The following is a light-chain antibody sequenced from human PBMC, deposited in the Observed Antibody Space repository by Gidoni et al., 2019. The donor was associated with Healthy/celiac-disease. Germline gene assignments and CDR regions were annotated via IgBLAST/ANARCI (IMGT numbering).Light chain of an antibody. Sequence: DIQMTQSPSTLSASVGDRVTITCRASQSISSWLAWYQQKTGKAPKLLIDKASSLESGVPSRFSGSGSGTEFTLTISSLQPDDFATYYCQQYNSYSLFGQGTKLEIK. V-gene: IGKV1-5*03. CDR3: QQYNSYSL. CDR2: KAS. CDR1: QSISSW. J-gene: IGKJ2*01.